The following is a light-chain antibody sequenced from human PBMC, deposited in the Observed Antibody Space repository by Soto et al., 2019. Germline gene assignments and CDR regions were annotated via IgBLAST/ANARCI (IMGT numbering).Light chain of an antibody. V-gene: IGLV1-44*01. CDR3: AAWDVSLNVVV. J-gene: IGLJ2*01. Sequence: QSVVTQPPSASGTPGQRVTISCSGSASNIGSNPVNWYQQLPGTAPKLLIYSSSHRPSGVPDRISGSKSGTSASLAISGLQSGYEADYYCAAWDVSLNVVVFGGGTKLTVL. CDR2: SSS. CDR1: ASNIGSNP.